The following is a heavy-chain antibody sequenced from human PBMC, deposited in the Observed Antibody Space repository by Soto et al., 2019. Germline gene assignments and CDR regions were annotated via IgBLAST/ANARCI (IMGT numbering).Heavy chain of an antibody. V-gene: IGHV1-69*19. J-gene: IGHJ6*02. Sequence: QVQLVQSGAEVKKPGSSVKVSCKASGGTFSSYAISWVRQAPGQGLEWMGGIIPISGTANYAQKFQGRVTITADDSTSTVYMGLSSARSEDTAVYFCARSQGSSTSLEIYYYYYYGMDVWGQGTTVTVSS. CDR1: GGTFSSYA. CDR2: IIPISGTA. CDR3: ARSQGSSTSLEIYYYYYYGMDV. D-gene: IGHD2-2*01.